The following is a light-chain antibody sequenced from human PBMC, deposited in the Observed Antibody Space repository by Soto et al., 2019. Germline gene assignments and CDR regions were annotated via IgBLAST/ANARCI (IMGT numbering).Light chain of an antibody. CDR1: QSISSW. J-gene: IGKJ1*01. Sequence: DIQMTQSPSTLSASVGDRVTITCRASQSISSWLAWYQQXPGKAPRILIYDASTLQGGVPSRFSGRGSGTEFTLTVTSLQPEDFASYFCQQYDKYSTFGHGTKVDIK. CDR3: QQYDKYST. CDR2: DAS. V-gene: IGKV1-5*01.